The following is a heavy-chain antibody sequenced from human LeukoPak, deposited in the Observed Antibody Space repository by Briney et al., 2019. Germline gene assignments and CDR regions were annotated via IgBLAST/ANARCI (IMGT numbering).Heavy chain of an antibody. CDR3: ATDSPSIAAAGSLDY. CDR2: FDPEDGET. D-gene: IGHD6-13*01. CDR1: GYTLTEVS. Sequence: ASVNVSCKVSGYTLTEVSMHWVRQAPGKGLERMGGFDPEDGETIYAQKFQGRVTMTEDTSTDTAYMELSSLRSEDTAVYYCATDSPSIAAAGSLDYWGQGTLVTVSS. J-gene: IGHJ4*02. V-gene: IGHV1-24*01.